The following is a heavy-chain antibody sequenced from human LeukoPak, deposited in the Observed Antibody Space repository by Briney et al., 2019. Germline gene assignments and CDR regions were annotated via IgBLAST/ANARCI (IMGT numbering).Heavy chain of an antibody. Sequence: PGGSLRLSCAASGFTVSSNYMSWVRQAPGKGLEWVSVIYSGGSTYYADSVKGRFTISRDNSKNTLYLQMNSLRAEDTAVYYCAKFGLITMVRGVHDAFDIWGQGTMVTVSS. V-gene: IGHV3-53*01. CDR1: GFTVSSNY. CDR3: AKFGLITMVRGVHDAFDI. D-gene: IGHD3-10*01. J-gene: IGHJ3*02. CDR2: IYSGGST.